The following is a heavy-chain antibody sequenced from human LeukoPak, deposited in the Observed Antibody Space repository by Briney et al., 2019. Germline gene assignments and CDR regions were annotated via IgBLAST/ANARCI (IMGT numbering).Heavy chain of an antibody. V-gene: IGHV4-59*08. CDR1: GGSISSYY. J-gene: IGHJ4*02. CDR2: IYYSGST. CDR3: ARTTFGVPNYFDY. Sequence: SETLSLTCTVSGGSISSYYWSWIRQPPGKGLEWIGYIYYSGSTNYNPSLKSRVTISVDTSKNQFSLKLSSVTAADTAVYYCARTTFGVPNYFDYWGQGTLVTVSS. D-gene: IGHD3-3*01.